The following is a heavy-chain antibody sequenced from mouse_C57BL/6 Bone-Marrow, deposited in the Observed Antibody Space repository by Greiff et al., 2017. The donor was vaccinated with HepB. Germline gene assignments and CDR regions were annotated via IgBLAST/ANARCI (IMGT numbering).Heavy chain of an antibody. CDR1: GFTFSDYY. J-gene: IGHJ2*01. D-gene: IGHD3-3*01. V-gene: IGHV5-16*01. CDR2: INYDGSST. CDR3: AREGGDRYFDY. Sequence: EVKLVESEGGLVQPGRSMKLSCTASGFTFSDYYMAWVRQVPEKGLEWVANINYDGSSTYYLDSLKSRFIISRDNAKNILYLQMSSLKSEDTATYYCAREGGDRYFDYWGQGTTLTVSS.